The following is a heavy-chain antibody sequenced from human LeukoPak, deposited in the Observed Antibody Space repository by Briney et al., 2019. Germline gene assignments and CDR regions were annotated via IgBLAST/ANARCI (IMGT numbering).Heavy chain of an antibody. CDR2: ISWNSGSI. CDR3: AEDMAPGYSSGWAFDY. Sequence: GRSLRLSCAASGFTFDDYAMHWVRQAPGKGLEWVSGISWNSGSIGYADSVKGRFTISRDNAKNSLYLQMNSLRAEDTALYYCAEDMAPGYSSGWAFDYWGQGPLVTVSS. CDR1: GFTFDDYA. D-gene: IGHD6-19*01. V-gene: IGHV3-9*01. J-gene: IGHJ4*02.